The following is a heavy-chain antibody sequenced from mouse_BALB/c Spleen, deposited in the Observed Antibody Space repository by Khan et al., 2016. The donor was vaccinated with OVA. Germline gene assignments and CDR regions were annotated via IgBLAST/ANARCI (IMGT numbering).Heavy chain of an antibody. J-gene: IGHJ3*01. CDR1: GYTFTSYV. Sequence: EVQLQQSGPEVVKPGASVKMSCKASGYTFTSYVMHWVKQKPGQGLEWIGYIYPFNDATKFTEKFNGKAPLTSDKSSSTAYMELSSLTSEDSAVYYCAPVVSYYVSFVYWGQGTLVTVSA. CDR3: APVVSYYVSFVY. V-gene: IGHV1S136*01. CDR2: IYPFNDAT. D-gene: IGHD1-1*01.